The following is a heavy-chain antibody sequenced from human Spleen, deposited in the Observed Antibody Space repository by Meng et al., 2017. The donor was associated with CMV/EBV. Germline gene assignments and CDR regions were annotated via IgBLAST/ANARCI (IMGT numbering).Heavy chain of an antibody. J-gene: IGHJ6*02. CDR1: GFTFSGYW. Sequence: GGSLRLSCAASGFTFSGYWMHWVRQAPGKGLVWVSGLSTDGSITRYADSVKGRFTISRENAKNSLYLQMNSLRAEDTAVYYCARDRGGGGMDVWGQGTTVTVSS. V-gene: IGHV3-74*01. D-gene: IGHD3-16*01. CDR2: LSTDGSIT. CDR3: ARDRGGGGMDV.